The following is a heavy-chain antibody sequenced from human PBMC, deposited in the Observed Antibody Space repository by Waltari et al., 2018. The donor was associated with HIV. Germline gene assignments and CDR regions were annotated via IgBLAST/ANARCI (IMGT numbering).Heavy chain of an antibody. V-gene: IGHV3-7*03. CDR2: INPVSTLI. J-gene: IGHJ4*02. Sequence: EVQLAESGGDLVQPGGSLRLSCLGSGYIFGNHWMSWVRQASGRGLGWVASINPVSTLIYYLDSGRGRFTISRDNANAAVFLQMTSLRVDDTAIYYCARLRGTNTVYDYWGPGSLVTVS. CDR3: ARLRGTNTVYDY. D-gene: IGHD3-10*01. CDR1: GYIFGNHW.